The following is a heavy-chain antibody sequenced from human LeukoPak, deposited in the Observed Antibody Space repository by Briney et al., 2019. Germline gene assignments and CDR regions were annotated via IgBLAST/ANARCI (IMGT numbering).Heavy chain of an antibody. CDR2: ISSSSSYI. CDR1: GFTFSSYS. CDR3: AREGTWYYDSSGYRDAFDI. D-gene: IGHD3-22*01. V-gene: IGHV3-21*01. J-gene: IGHJ3*02. Sequence: PGGSLRLSCAASGFTFSSYSMNWARQAPGKGLEWVSSISSSSSYIYYADSVKGRFTISRDNAKNSLYLQMNSLRAEDTAVYYCAREGTWYYDSSGYRDAFDIWGQGTMVTVSS.